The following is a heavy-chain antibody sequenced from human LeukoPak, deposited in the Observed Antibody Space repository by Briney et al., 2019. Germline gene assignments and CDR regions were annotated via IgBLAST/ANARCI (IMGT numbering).Heavy chain of an antibody. V-gene: IGHV3-74*01. CDR2: INSDGSWT. D-gene: IGHD1-26*01. CDR1: GNYW. Sequence: GGSLRLSCAASGNYWMHWVRQAPGKGLVWVSHINSDGSWTSYADSVKGRFTISRDNAKNSLYLQMSSLRAEDTAIYYYARDVPLMGASKTRYFDYWGQGTLVTVSS. J-gene: IGHJ4*02. CDR3: ARDVPLMGASKTRYFDY.